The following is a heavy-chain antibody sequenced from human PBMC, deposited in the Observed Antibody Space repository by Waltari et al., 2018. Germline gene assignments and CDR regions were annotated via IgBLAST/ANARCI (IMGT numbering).Heavy chain of an antibody. D-gene: IGHD3-22*01. J-gene: IGHJ4*02. CDR2: IYHSGST. CDR1: GGSISSGGSY. V-gene: IGHV4-31*03. CDR3: ARAPLDYDSSGYYYSFDY. Sequence: QVQLQESGPGLVKPSQTLSLTCTVSGGSISSGGSYCSWIRTHPGKGLEWIGYIYHSGSTYYNPSLKSRVTISVDRSKNQFSLKLSSVTAADTAVYYCARAPLDYDSSGYYYSFDYWGQGTLVTVSS.